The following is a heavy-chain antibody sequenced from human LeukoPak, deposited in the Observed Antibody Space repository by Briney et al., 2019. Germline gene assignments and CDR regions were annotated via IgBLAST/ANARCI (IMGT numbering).Heavy chain of an antibody. V-gene: IGHV3-7*01. CDR3: ARDAGYGGNSDY. CDR1: GFTFNMYW. Sequence: GGSLRLSCAASGFTFNMYWMTWVRQAPGTALESVAYINKDGSDKYYVDSVKGRFTVSRDNAKNSLYLQMNSLRAEDTAVYYCARDAGYGGNSDYWGQGTLVTVSS. CDR2: INKDGSDK. J-gene: IGHJ4*02. D-gene: IGHD4-23*01.